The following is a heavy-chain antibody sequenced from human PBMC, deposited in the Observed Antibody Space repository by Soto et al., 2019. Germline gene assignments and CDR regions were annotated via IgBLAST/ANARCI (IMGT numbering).Heavy chain of an antibody. D-gene: IGHD3-16*01. J-gene: IGHJ3*02. V-gene: IGHV3-23*01. CDR3: AKDMTRPETPPGAFDI. CDR1: GFTFSSYA. Sequence: GGSLRLSCAASGFTFSSYAMSWVRQAPGKGLEWVSAISGSGGSTYYADSVKGRFTISRDNSKNTLYLQMNSLRAEDTAVYYCAKDMTRPETPPGAFDIWGQGTMVTVSS. CDR2: ISGSGGST.